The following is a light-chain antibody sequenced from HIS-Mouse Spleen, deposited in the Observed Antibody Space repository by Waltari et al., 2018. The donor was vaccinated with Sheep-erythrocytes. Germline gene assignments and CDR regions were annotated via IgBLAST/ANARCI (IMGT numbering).Light chain of an antibody. V-gene: IGKV1-5*03. Sequence: DIQMTQSPSTLSASVGDRVTITCRASQSISSWLTQYQQKPGKAPKLLIYKAASLESGVPSRFGGSGSGTEFTLTISSLQPDDFATYYCQQYNSYPLTFGGGTKVEIK. CDR2: KAA. CDR1: QSISSW. CDR3: QQYNSYPLT. J-gene: IGKJ4*01.